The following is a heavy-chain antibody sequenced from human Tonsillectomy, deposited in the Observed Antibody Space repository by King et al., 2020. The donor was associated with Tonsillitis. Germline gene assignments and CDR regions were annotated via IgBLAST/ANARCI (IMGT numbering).Heavy chain of an antibody. CDR3: AKEGAQWYQLLYKCDY. CDR2: ISYDGSNK. V-gene: IGHV3-30*18. CDR1: GFTFSSYG. J-gene: IGHJ4*02. D-gene: IGHD2-2*02. Sequence: VQLVESGGGVVQPGRSLRLSCAASGFTFSSYGMHWVRQAPGKGLEWVAVISYDGSNKYYADSVKGRFTISRDNSKNKLYLQMNSLRAEDTAVYYCAKEGAQWYQLLYKCDYWGQGTLVTVSS.